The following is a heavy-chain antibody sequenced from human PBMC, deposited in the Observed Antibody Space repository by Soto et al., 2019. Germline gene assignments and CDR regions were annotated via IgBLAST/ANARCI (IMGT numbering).Heavy chain of an antibody. CDR2: ISYDGSNK. J-gene: IGHJ6*02. Sequence: QVQLVESGGGVVQPGRSLRLSCAASGFTFSSYAMHWVRQAPGKGLEWVAVISYDGSNKYYADSVKGRFTISRDNSKNTLYLQMNSLRAEDTAVYYCARAYYGDYEYGMDVWGQGTTVTVSS. D-gene: IGHD4-17*01. CDR3: ARAYYGDYEYGMDV. V-gene: IGHV3-30-3*01. CDR1: GFTFSSYA.